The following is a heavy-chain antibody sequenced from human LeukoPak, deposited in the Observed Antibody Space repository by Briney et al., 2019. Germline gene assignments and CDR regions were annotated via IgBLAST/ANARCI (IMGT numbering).Heavy chain of an antibody. D-gene: IGHD3-9*01. CDR3: AGGPYYDILTGYYRRDYYFDY. CDR1: GGSIGSYY. Sequence: SETLSLTCTVSGGSIGSYYWSWIQQPPGKGLEWIGYIYTSGSTNYNPSLKSRVTISVDTSKNQFSLKLSSVTAADTAVYYCAGGPYYDILTGYYRRDYYFDYWGQGTLVTVSS. V-gene: IGHV4-4*09. J-gene: IGHJ4*02. CDR2: IYTSGST.